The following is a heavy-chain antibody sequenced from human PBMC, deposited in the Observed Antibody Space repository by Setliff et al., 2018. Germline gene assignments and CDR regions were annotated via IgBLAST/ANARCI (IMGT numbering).Heavy chain of an antibody. V-gene: IGHV3-48*01. J-gene: IGHJ5*02. CDR3: AKNGFGVVALGVNNWFDP. CDR1: GFTFSSYN. D-gene: IGHD3-10*01. CDR2: ISSSGSTI. Sequence: GGSLRLSCAASGFTFSSYNMNWVRQAPGKGLEWVSYISSSGSTIFYADSVKGRFTISRDNSKNTLYLQMNSLRAEDTAVYYCAKNGFGVVALGVNNWFDPWGQGTLVTVSS.